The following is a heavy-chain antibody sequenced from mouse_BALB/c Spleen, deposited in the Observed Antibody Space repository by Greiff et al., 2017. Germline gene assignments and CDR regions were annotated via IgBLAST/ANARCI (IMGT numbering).Heavy chain of an antibody. D-gene: IGHD1-1*01. CDR1: GFNIKDTY. CDR2: IDPANGNT. V-gene: IGHV14-3*02. J-gene: IGHJ3*01. Sequence: VQLKESGAELVKPGASVKLSCTASGFNIKDTYMHWVKQRPEQGLEWIGRIDPANGNTKYDPKFQGKATITADTSSNTAYLQLSSLTSEDTAVYYCAPLLLRSFAYWGQGTLVTVSA. CDR3: APLLLRSFAY.